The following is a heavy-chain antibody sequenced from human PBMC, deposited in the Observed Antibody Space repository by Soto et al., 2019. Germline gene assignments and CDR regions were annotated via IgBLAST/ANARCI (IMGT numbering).Heavy chain of an antibody. CDR2: IIPISGTA. D-gene: IGHD6-19*01. Sequence: QVQLVQSGAEVKKPGSSVKVSCKASGGTLSSYAISWVRQAPGQGLEWMGGIIPISGTANYAQKFQGRVTMTADESTSIAYMELSSLRSEDTAIYYCAGDHSYSSGWVYGMDVWGQGTTVTVSS. CDR3: AGDHSYSSGWVYGMDV. J-gene: IGHJ6*02. V-gene: IGHV1-69*12. CDR1: GGTLSSYA.